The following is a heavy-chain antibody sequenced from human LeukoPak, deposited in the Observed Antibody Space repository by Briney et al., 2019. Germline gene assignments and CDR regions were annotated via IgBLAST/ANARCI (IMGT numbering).Heavy chain of an antibody. CDR2: INPSGGST. J-gene: IGHJ4*02. Sequence: ASVKVSCKASGYTFTSYYMHWVRQAPGQGLEWMGIINPSGGSTSYAQKFQGRVTMTRDTSTSTVYMELSSLRSDDTAVYYCARVGGYYYGSGAFDYWGQGTLVTVSS. V-gene: IGHV1-46*01. CDR1: GYTFTSYY. D-gene: IGHD3-10*01. CDR3: ARVGGYYYGSGAFDY.